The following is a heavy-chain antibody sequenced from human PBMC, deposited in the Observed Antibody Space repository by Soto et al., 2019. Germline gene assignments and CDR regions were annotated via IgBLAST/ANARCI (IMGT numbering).Heavy chain of an antibody. Sequence: LRLSCAASGFTFSSYAMHWVRQAPGKGLEYVSAISSNGGSTYYANSVKGRFTIYRDNSKNTLYLQMSSLRAEDIAVYYCARMASSGYSFDYWGQGTLVTVSS. J-gene: IGHJ4*02. CDR3: ARMASSGYSFDY. V-gene: IGHV3-64*01. CDR1: GFTFSSYA. CDR2: ISSNGGST. D-gene: IGHD3-22*01.